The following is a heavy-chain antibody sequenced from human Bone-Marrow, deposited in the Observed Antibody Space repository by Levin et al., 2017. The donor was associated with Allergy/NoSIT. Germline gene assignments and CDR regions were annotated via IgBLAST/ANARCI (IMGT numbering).Heavy chain of an antibody. Sequence: ASVKVSCKASGYAFTSYEINWVRQATGQGPEWLGWMNPNFGTTVYAQKFQGRVTMTRNTSINTAYMELSSLTFEDSALYYCARAGGSGPIGHYYGMDVWGQGTTVAVSS. V-gene: IGHV1-8*01. CDR2: MNPNFGTT. CDR3: ARAGGSGPIGHYYGMDV. CDR1: GYAFTSYE. J-gene: IGHJ6*02. D-gene: IGHD3-10*01.